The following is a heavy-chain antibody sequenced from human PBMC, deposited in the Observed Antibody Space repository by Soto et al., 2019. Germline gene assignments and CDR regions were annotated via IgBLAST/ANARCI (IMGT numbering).Heavy chain of an antibody. D-gene: IGHD2-2*01. V-gene: IGHV4-34*12. J-gene: IGHJ4*02. CDR3: AIVGQPPSDY. CDR1: GGSFSGYY. CDR2: IIHTGST. Sequence: QVQLQQWGAGLLKPSETLSLTCAVSGGSFSGYYWSWIRQPPGKGLEWIGEIIHTGSTNYNPSLKIRITTSVDTSKKHCSLKLSSVTAADTAVYYCAIVGQPPSDYWGQGTLVTVSS.